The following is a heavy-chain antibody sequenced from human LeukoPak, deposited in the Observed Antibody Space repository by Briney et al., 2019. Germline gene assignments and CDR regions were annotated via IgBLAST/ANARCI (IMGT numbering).Heavy chain of an antibody. CDR2: TSHDETNK. J-gene: IGHJ4*01. V-gene: IGHV3-30*02. CDR3: AKGGIVATPFDY. CDR1: GFTFTSYG. Sequence: GGSLRLSCAASGFTFTSYGIHWFRQAPGKGLEWVAVTSHDETNKFYADSVKGRFTISRDNSKNTLYLQMNSLRAEDTAVYYCAKGGIVATPFDYWGQEPWSPSPQ. D-gene: IGHD5-12*01.